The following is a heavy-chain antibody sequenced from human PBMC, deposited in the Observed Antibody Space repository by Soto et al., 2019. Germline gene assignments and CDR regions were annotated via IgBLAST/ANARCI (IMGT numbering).Heavy chain of an antibody. J-gene: IGHJ4*02. CDR1: GYTFTSYG. CDR3: AIGSNDIDY. Sequence: QVQLLQSGAEVKKPGSSVKVSCKASGYTFTSYGISWVRQAPGQWLEWMGWISAYNGNTNYAQKLQGSVTMTTDTSPSTDYMELRSLRSDDTAVYYCAIGSNDIDYWGQGTLVTVSS. V-gene: IGHV1-18*01. CDR2: ISAYNGNT. D-gene: IGHD1-1*01.